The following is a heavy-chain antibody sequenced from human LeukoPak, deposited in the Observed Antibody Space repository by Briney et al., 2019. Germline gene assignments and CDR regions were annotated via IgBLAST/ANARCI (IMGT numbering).Heavy chain of an antibody. CDR3: ARVFGSPYYYYMDV. V-gene: IGHV1-69*05. D-gene: IGHD3-10*01. Sequence: SVTVSCTASGGTFSSYAISWVRQAPGQGLEWMGGIIPIFGTANYAQKFQGRVTITTDESTSTAYMELSSLRSEDTAVYYCARVFGSPYYYYMDVWGKGTTVTVSS. CDR2: IIPIFGTA. J-gene: IGHJ6*03. CDR1: GGTFSSYA.